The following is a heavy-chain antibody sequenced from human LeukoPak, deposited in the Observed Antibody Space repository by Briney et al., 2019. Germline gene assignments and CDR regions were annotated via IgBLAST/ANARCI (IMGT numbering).Heavy chain of an antibody. D-gene: IGHD6-13*01. Sequence: PSETLSLTCAVYGGSFSGYYWSWIRQPPGKGLEWIGEINHSGSTNYNPSLKSRVTISVDTSKNQFSLKLSSVTAADTAVYYCARETAAARYPIHYYYYYMDVWGKGTTVTVSS. CDR2: INHSGST. V-gene: IGHV4-34*01. J-gene: IGHJ6*03. CDR1: GGSFSGYY. CDR3: ARETAAARYPIHYYYYYMDV.